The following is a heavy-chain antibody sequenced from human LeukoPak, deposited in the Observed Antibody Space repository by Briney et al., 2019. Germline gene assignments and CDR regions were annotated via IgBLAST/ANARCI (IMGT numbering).Heavy chain of an antibody. V-gene: IGHV4-59*01. Sequence: PSETLSLTCTVSGASISSDYWTWIRQPPGKGLEWIGDLYNGGSTNYNPSLKSRVTISVDMSKNQFSLKLRSVTAADTAVYSCARPGYSSGWYGDWGQGTLVTVSS. CDR1: GASISSDY. CDR3: ARPGYSSGWYGD. J-gene: IGHJ4*02. CDR2: LYNGGST. D-gene: IGHD6-19*01.